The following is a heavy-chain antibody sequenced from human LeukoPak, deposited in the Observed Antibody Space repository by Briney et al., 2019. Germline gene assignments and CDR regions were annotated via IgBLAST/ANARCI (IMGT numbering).Heavy chain of an antibody. CDR3: ARGGPRDGYDY. CDR2: ISSTSSYI. D-gene: IGHD5-18*01. Sequence: PGGSLRLSRAASGFTFSDYNINWVRQAPGKGLEGVSSISSTSSYIYYADSAKGRFTISRDNAKNSLYLQMNSLRAEDTAVYYCARGGPRDGYDYWGQGTLVTVSS. CDR1: GFTFSDYN. J-gene: IGHJ4*02. V-gene: IGHV3-21*01.